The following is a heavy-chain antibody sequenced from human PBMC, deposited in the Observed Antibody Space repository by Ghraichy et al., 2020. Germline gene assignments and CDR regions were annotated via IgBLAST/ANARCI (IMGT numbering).Heavy chain of an antibody. CDR2: INNDGTST. V-gene: IGHV3-74*01. CDR3: ARDAYSYDIYYYYGMDV. J-gene: IGHJ6*02. D-gene: IGHD5-18*01. Sequence: GGSLRLSCAASGFTFSTYWMHCVRQAPGKGLVWVSCINNDGTSTSYADSVKGRFTISRDNAKNTLYLQINSLRAEDAAVYYCARDAYSYDIYYYYGMDVWGQGTTVTVSS. CDR1: GFTFSTYW.